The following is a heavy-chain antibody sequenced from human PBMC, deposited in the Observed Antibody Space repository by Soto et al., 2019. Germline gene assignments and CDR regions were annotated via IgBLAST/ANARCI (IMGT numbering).Heavy chain of an antibody. CDR1: GFTFDDYA. CDR2: MSWNVGSI. J-gene: IGHJ4*02. D-gene: IGHD6-19*01. V-gene: IGHV3-9*01. Sequence: EVQLVESGGGLVQPGRSLRLSCAASGFTFDDYAMHWVRQAPGKGLEWVSGMSWNVGSIAYADSVKGRFTISRDNAKNSLYLQMNSLRAEDTALYYCAKGVAGWYYFDYWGQGTLVTVSS. CDR3: AKGVAGWYYFDY.